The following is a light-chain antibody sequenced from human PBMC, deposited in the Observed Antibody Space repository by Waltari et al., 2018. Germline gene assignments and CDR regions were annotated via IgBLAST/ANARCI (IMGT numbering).Light chain of an antibody. V-gene: IGKV1-39*01. J-gene: IGKJ3*01. CDR2: GAS. Sequence: DVQMTQSPSFLSASVGDRVTITFRSSQRISGYLNWYQMKPGKAPELLIYGASSLPSGVPSRFSGSGSGTDFTLTISSLQPEDFATYYCQQTYPSFTFGPGTKVDFK. CDR1: QRISGY. CDR3: QQTYPSFT.